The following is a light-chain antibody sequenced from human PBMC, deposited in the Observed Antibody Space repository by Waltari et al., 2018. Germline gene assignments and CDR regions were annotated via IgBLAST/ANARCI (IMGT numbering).Light chain of an antibody. J-gene: IGKJ1*01. Sequence: EIVMTQSPATLSVSPGERATLSCRASQGVSSNLAWYQQQPGQAPKLLVYGASTRATGIPARFSGSESGTEFTLTISSLQSEDFAVYYCQQYRNWPPWTFGQGTKVEIK. CDR1: QGVSSN. CDR2: GAS. V-gene: IGKV3D-15*01. CDR3: QQYRNWPPWT.